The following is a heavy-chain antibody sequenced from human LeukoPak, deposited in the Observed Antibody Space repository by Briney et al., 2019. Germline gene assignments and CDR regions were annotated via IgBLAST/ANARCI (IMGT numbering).Heavy chain of an antibody. V-gene: IGHV2-5*02. CDR1: GFSLSTSGVG. J-gene: IGHJ4*02. D-gene: IGHD4-17*01. CDR3: AHYGDYRFMYYFDH. Sequence: SGPTLVNPTQTLPLTCTFSGFSLSTSGVGVGWIRQPPGKALEWLALIYWDDNKPYSPSLKSRLTITKDTSKNQVVLTMTNMDPVATATYYCAHYGDYRFMYYFDHWGQGTLVTVSS. CDR2: IYWDDNK.